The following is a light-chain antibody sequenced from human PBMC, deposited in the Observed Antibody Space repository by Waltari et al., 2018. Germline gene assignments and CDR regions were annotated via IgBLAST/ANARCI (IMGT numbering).Light chain of an antibody. V-gene: IGKV4-1*01. Sequence: DIVMTQSPDSLAVSLGERATINCKSSQNILYSSNSKNYLAWYQHKPGNPPKLLIYWASTRESGVPDRFSGSGSETDFTLTISSLQAEDVAVYYCQQYYSIPYTFGQGTKLEIK. J-gene: IGKJ2*01. CDR3: QQYYSIPYT. CDR1: QNILYSSNSKNY. CDR2: WAS.